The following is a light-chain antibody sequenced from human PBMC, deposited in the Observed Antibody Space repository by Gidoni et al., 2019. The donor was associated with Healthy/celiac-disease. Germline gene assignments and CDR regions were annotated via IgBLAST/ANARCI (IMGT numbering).Light chain of an antibody. CDR1: RRVSSC. CDR3: HQRSNCPLLT. V-gene: IGKV3-11*01. J-gene: IGKJ5*01. Sequence: TGPPPSLSSASVGNAVLICWAGRRVSSCFAWYQQQPGQAPRLLIYYAATRSTGSAATFSGSGSSTDYTLPTSSRQPEDFAVYYCHQRSNCPLLTFGQGTRLEIK. CDR2: YAA.